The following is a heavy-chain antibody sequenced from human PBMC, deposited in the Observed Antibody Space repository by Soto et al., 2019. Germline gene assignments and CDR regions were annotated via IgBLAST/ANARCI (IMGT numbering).Heavy chain of an antibody. CDR1: GDSITSYY. J-gene: IGHJ4*02. V-gene: IGHV4-59*01. CDR2: IYYSGGT. Sequence: QVQLQESGPGLVKPSQTLSLSCTVSGDSITSYYWSWIRQPPGKGLEWIVYIYYSGGTSYNPSLQSRVTISVDTSKRQFSLRLNAVTAADTAVYYCARVQRLELVVDFWGQGTLVTVSS. D-gene: IGHD1-7*01. CDR3: ARVQRLELVVDF.